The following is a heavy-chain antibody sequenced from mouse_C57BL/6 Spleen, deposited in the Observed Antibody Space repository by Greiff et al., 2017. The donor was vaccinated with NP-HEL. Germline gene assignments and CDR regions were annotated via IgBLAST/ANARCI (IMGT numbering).Heavy chain of an antibody. Sequence: QVQLKQPGAELVKPGASVKMSCKASGYTFTSYWITWVKHRPGQGLAWIGDIYPGSGSTNYNEKFKSKATLTVDTSSSTAYIQLSSLTSEDAAVYYCARWGNYYGSSYGFAYWGQGTLVTVSA. D-gene: IGHD1-1*01. J-gene: IGHJ3*01. CDR1: GYTFTSYW. V-gene: IGHV1-55*01. CDR2: IYPGSGST. CDR3: ARWGNYYGSSYGFAY.